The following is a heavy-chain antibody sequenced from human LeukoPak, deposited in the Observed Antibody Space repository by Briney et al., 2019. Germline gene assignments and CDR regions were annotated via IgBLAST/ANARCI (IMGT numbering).Heavy chain of an antibody. V-gene: IGHV4-34*01. CDR1: GGSFSGYY. CDR3: ARGRDSSGYYFWFDP. CDR2: INHSGST. Sequence: PSETLSLTCAVYGGSFSGYYWSWIRQPPGKGLEWIGEINHSGSTNYNPSLKSRVTISVDTSKSQFSLKLSSVTAADTAVYYCARGRDSSGYYFWFDPWGQGTLVTVSS. D-gene: IGHD3-22*01. J-gene: IGHJ5*02.